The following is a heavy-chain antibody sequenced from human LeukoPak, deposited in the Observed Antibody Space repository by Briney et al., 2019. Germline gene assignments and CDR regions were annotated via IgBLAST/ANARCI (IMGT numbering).Heavy chain of an antibody. J-gene: IGHJ1*01. CDR2: IYSGGST. CDR3: AEVQSIIVGGTSYFQH. V-gene: IGHV3-53*01. CDR1: GFTVSSNY. D-gene: IGHD1-26*01. Sequence: GGSLRLSCAASGFTVSSNYMSWVRQAPGKGLEWVSVIYSGGSTYYADSVEGRFTISRDNSKNTLYLQMNSLRAEDTAVYYCAEVQSIIVGGTSYFQHWGQGTLVTVSS.